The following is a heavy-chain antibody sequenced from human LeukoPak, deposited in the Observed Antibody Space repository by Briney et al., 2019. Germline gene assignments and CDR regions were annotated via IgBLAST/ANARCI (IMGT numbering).Heavy chain of an antibody. CDR1: GFTFSSYG. Sequence: EPGGSLRLSCAASGFTFSSYGMHWVRQAPGKGLEWVAVISYDGSNKYYADSVKGRFTISRDNSKNTLYLQMNSLRAEDTAVYYCTRVMVRGVIRSVLAFDYWGQGTLVTVSS. CDR2: ISYDGSNK. CDR3: TRVMVRGVIRSVLAFDY. V-gene: IGHV3-30*19. J-gene: IGHJ4*02. D-gene: IGHD3-10*01.